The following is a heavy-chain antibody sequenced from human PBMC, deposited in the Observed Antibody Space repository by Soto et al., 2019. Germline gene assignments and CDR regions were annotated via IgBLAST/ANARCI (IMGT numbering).Heavy chain of an antibody. CDR3: ARGSTASYNWFDT. CDR1: GGSISSGGYY. V-gene: IGHV4-31*03. CDR2: IYYSGST. Sequence: PSETLSLTCTVSGGSISSGGYYWSWIRQHPGKGLEWIGYIYYSGSTYYNPSLKSRVTISVDTSKNQFSLKLSSVTAADTAVYYCARGSTASYNWFDTWGQGTLVTVSS. J-gene: IGHJ5*02.